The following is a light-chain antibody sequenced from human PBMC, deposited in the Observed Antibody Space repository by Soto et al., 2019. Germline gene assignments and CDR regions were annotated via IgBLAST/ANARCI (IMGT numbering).Light chain of an antibody. CDR1: SSDVGGYNY. Sequence: QSALTQPPSACGSPGQSGTISCTGTSSDVGGYNYVSWYQQHPGKAPKIRIYEVSKRPSGVPERFSGSKSGNTASLTGSGLHAEDEADYYCSSDAGSNNVVFGAGTALTVL. CDR2: EVS. CDR3: SSDAGSNNVV. V-gene: IGLV2-8*01. J-gene: IGLJ2*01.